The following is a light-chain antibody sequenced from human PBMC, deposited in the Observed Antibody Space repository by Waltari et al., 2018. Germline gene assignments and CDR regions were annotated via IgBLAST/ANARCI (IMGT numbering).Light chain of an antibody. CDR1: QSIDNY. CDR3: QQRRSWPLT. CDR2: ETS. V-gene: IGKV3-11*01. Sequence: EIVLTQSPATLSLSPGERAALSCRASQSIDNYLVWYQQKPGQAPRRLIYETSNRAPGIPVRFSGSGSGTDFTLTISSLEAEDSAIYYCQQRRSWPLTFGGGTRVEIK. J-gene: IGKJ4*01.